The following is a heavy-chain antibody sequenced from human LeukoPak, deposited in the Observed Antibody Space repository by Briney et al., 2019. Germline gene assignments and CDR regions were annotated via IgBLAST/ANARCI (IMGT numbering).Heavy chain of an antibody. J-gene: IGHJ4*02. CDR3: ARLGAGPTYYDFWSGYSSFYFDY. CDR2: IHYSGNT. CDR1: GGSTSSSNYY. D-gene: IGHD3-3*01. Sequence: PETLSLTCTVSGGSTSSSNYYWGWIRQPPGKGLEWIGGIHYSGNTYYNPSLKSRVTISVDTSKNQFSLKLSSVTAADTAVYYCARLGAGPTYYDFWSGYSSFYFDYWGQGTLVTVSS. V-gene: IGHV4-39*01.